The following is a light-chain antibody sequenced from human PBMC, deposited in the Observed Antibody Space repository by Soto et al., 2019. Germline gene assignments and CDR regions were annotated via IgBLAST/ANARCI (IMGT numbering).Light chain of an antibody. CDR3: QQYGSSPVT. CDR1: QSVSGSY. V-gene: IGKV3-20*01. J-gene: IGKJ1*01. Sequence: IVLTQSPGTLSLSPGERATLSCRASQSVSGSYLAWHQQKPGQAPRLLIYGASSRATGIPDRFTGSGSGTDFSLTISRLEPEDFAVYSCQQYGSSPVTFGQGTKVDIK. CDR2: GAS.